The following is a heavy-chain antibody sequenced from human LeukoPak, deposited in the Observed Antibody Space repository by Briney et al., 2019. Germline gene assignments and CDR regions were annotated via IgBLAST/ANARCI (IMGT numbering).Heavy chain of an antibody. Sequence: ASVKVSCKASGYTFTSYDINRVRQATGQGLEWMGWMNPNSGNTGYAQKFQGRVTMTRNTSISTAYMELSSLRSEDTAVYYCASLWKAAAGTGGTDYWGQGTLVTVSS. J-gene: IGHJ4*02. CDR3: ASLWKAAAGTGGTDY. CDR2: MNPNSGNT. D-gene: IGHD6-13*01. V-gene: IGHV1-8*01. CDR1: GYTFTSYD.